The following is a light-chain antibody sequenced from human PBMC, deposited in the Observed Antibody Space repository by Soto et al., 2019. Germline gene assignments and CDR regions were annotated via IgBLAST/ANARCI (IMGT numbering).Light chain of an antibody. J-gene: IGLJ3*02. CDR3: NSYAGNSWV. Sequence: QSALTQPPSASGSPGQPDSISCTGTSSDVGGYNRVSWYQHHPGKAPKLIIYEVFKRPSGVPDRFSGSKSGNTASLTVSGLQAEDEADYYCNSYAGNSWVFGGGTKVTVL. V-gene: IGLV2-8*01. CDR2: EVF. CDR1: SSDVGGYNR.